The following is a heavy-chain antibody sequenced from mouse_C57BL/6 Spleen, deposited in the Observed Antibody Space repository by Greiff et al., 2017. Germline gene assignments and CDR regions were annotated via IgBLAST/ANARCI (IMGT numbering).Heavy chain of an antibody. CDR1: GFSLSTFGMG. CDR2: IWWDDDK. J-gene: IGHJ4*01. D-gene: IGHD2-4*01. Sequence: ESGPGILQPSQTLSLTCSFSGFSLSTFGMGVGWIRQPSGKGLEWLAPIWWDDDKYYNPALKSRLTISKVTSKNQVFLKIANVDTADTATYYCARRECYDYDVGAMDYWGQGTSVTVSS. CDR3: ARRECYDYDVGAMDY. V-gene: IGHV8-8*01.